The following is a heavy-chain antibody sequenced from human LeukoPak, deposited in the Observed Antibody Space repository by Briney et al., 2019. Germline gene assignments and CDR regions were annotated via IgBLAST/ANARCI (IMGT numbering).Heavy chain of an antibody. CDR1: GFTFSTFA. CDR3: ATYRQVLLPFES. J-gene: IGHJ4*02. Sequence: GGSLRLSFAASGFTFSTFAMIWVRQPPGKGLEWVSSIFPSGGEIHYADSVRGRFTISRDNSKSTLSLQMNSLRAEDTAIYYCATYRQVLLPFESWGQGTLVTVSS. CDR2: IFPSGGEI. V-gene: IGHV3-23*01. D-gene: IGHD2-8*02.